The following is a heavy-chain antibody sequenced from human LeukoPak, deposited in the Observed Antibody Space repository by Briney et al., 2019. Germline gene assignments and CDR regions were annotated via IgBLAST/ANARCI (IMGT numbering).Heavy chain of an antibody. CDR3: AREPPGVVAFDI. CDR2: MNPNSGNT. V-gene: IGHV1-8*01. J-gene: IGHJ3*02. CDR1: GYTFTSYD. D-gene: IGHD7-27*01. Sequence: ASVKVSCKASGYTFTSYDINWVRQATGQGLEWMGRMNPNSGNTGYAQKFQGRVTMTRNTSISTAYMELSSLRAEDTAVYYCAREPPGVVAFDIWGQGTMVTVSS.